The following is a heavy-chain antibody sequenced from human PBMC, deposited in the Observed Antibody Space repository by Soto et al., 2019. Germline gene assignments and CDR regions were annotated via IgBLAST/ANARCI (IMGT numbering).Heavy chain of an antibody. Sequence: QVQLVQSGAEVKKPGSSVKVSCKASGGTFSSYAISWVRQAPGQGLEWMGGIIPIFGTANYAQKFQGRVTITADEATSTDYMELSSLRSEDTAVYYCAREGFVVVPAAISAEYYYYYYGMDVWGQGTTVTVSS. V-gene: IGHV1-69*01. J-gene: IGHJ6*02. CDR1: GGTFSSYA. D-gene: IGHD2-2*01. CDR3: AREGFVVVPAAISAEYYYYYYGMDV. CDR2: IIPIFGTA.